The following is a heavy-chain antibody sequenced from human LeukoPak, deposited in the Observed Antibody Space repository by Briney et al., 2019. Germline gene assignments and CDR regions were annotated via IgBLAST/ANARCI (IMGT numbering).Heavy chain of an antibody. V-gene: IGHV3-49*04. CDR3: TRVRFYCSSTSCQLYYFDY. D-gene: IGHD2-2*01. Sequence: GGSLRLSCTASGFTFGDYAMSWVRQAPGKGLEWVGFIRSKAFGGTTEYAASVKGRFTISRDDSKSIAYLQMNSLKTEDTAVYYCTRVRFYCSSTSCQLYYFDYWGQGTLVTVSS. CDR1: GFTFGDYA. CDR2: IRSKAFGGTT. J-gene: IGHJ4*02.